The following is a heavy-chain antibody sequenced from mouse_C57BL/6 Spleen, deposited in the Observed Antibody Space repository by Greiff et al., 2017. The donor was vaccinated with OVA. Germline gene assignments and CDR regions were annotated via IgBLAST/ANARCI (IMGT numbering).Heavy chain of an antibody. J-gene: IGHJ2*01. CDR3: ARSHELDY. V-gene: IGHV1-69*01. CDR1: GYTFTSYW. Sequence: QVQLQQPGAELVMPGASVKLSRKASGYTFTSYWMHWVKQRPGQGLEWIGEIDPSDSYTNYNQKFKGKSTLTVDKSSSTAYMQLSSLTSEDSAVYYCARSHELDYWGQGTTLTVSS. CDR2: IDPSDSYT.